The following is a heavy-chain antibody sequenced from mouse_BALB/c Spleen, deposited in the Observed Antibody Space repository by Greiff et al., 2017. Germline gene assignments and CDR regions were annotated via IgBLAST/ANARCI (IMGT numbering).Heavy chain of an antibody. V-gene: IGHV5-6-5*01. D-gene: IGHD1-1*01. CDR1: GFTFSSYA. J-gene: IGHJ3*01. CDR2: ISSGGST. CDR3: ARGRDGSSYVFAD. Sequence: EVMLVESGGGLVKPGGSLKLSCAASGFTFSSYAMSWVRQTPEKRLEWVASISSGGSTYYPDSVKGRFTISRDNARNILYLQMSSLRSEDTAMYYCARGRDGSSYVFADWGQGTLVTVSA.